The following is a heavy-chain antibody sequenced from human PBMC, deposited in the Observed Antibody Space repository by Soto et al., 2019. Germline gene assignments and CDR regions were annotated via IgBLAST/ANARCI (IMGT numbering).Heavy chain of an antibody. CDR3: ARRTSGWYLDY. CDR1: GFTFSSYA. V-gene: IGHV3-23*01. CDR2: ISGSGDST. J-gene: IGHJ4*02. Sequence: EVQLLESGGGLVQPGGSLRLSCAASGFTFSSYAMSWVRQAPGKGLEWVSVISGSGDSTYYADSVKGRFTISRDNSKNTRYLQMNSLRAEDTAVYYCARRTSGWYLDYWDQGTLVTVSS. D-gene: IGHD6-19*01.